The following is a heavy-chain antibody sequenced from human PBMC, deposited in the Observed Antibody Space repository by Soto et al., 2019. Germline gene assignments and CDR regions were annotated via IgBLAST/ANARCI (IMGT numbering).Heavy chain of an antibody. J-gene: IGHJ4*02. CDR3: ARFRTTVTLFFDY. CDR2: IYPGDSDT. Sequence: GESLKISCKGSGYSFTSYWIGWVRQMPGKGLEWMGIIYPGDSDTRYSPSFQGQVTISADKSISTAYLQWNSLKASDTAMYYCARFRTTVTLFFDYWGQGTLVTVSS. D-gene: IGHD4-17*01. V-gene: IGHV5-51*01. CDR1: GYSFTSYW.